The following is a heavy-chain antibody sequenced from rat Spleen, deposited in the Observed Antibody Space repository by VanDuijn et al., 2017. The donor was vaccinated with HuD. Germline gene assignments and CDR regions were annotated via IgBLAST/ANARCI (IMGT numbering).Heavy chain of an antibody. D-gene: IGHD4-3*01. J-gene: IGHJ2*01. V-gene: IGHV5-20*01. CDR3: TTQGIIRIPLFDY. Sequence: EVQLAESGGGLVQPGRSMKLSCAASGFTFSNYDMAWVRQAPTKGLEWVASITYDGSSTYYRGSVKGRFTISRDYAKSTLYLQMDSLKSEDTATYYCTTQGIIRIPLFDYWGQGVMVTVSS. CDR2: ITYDGSST. CDR1: GFTFSNYD.